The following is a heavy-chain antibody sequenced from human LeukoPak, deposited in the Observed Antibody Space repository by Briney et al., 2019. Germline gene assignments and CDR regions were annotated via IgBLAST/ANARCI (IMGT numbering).Heavy chain of an antibody. D-gene: IGHD2-2*01. CDR1: GFTFSSNA. CDR3: ARGAMTERTFDI. Sequence: GGSLRLSCAAAGFTFSSNAMSWVRQPPGKGLEWVSGISGSGGSTYYADSVKGRFTISRDKSKNTLYLQMNSLRVEDTAVYYCARGAMTERTFDIWGQGTKVTVSS. J-gene: IGHJ3*02. V-gene: IGHV3-23*01. CDR2: ISGSGGST.